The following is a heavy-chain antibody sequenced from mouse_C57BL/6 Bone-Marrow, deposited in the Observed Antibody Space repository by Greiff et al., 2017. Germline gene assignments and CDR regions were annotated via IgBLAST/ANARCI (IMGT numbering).Heavy chain of an antibody. V-gene: IGHV1-66*01. Sequence: VQLQQSGPELVKPGASVKISCKASGYSFTSYYIHWVKQRPGQGLEWIGWLYPGSGNTKYNEKFKGKATLTADTSSSTAYMQLSSLTSEDSAVYYCASKGAWFAYWCQGTLVTVSA. CDR2: LYPGSGNT. CDR1: GYSFTSYY. J-gene: IGHJ3*01. CDR3: ASKGAWFAY.